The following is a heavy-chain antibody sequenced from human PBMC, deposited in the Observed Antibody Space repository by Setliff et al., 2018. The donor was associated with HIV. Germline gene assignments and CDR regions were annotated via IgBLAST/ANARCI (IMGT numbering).Heavy chain of an antibody. Sequence: SETLSLTCTVSGGSSSRSSFYWGWIRQPPGKGLEWIGNIYRSGSTYYNPSLRSRVTISVDTSKNQFYLNLNSVTDADTALYYCARHKDSDYVWGSYRPDGFDIWGQGTTVTVSS. CDR2: IYRSGST. CDR3: ARHKDSDYVWGSYRPDGFDI. CDR1: GGSSSRSSFY. D-gene: IGHD3-16*02. V-gene: IGHV4-39*01. J-gene: IGHJ3*02.